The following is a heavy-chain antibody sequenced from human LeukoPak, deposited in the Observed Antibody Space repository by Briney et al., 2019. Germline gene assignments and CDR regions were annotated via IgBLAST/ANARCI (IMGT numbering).Heavy chain of an antibody. CDR2: IDWDDGK. CDR3: ARIERASRNAFDI. CDR1: GFSLTTSGMC. V-gene: IGHV2-70*11. Sequence: ESGPALVKPTQTLTLTCTFSGFSLTTSGMCVSWIRQPPGKALEWLARIDWDDGKYYSTSLKTTFTISKDTSKNQVVLTMTNLDPVDTATYYCARIERASRNAFDIWGQGTMVTVSS. J-gene: IGHJ3*02.